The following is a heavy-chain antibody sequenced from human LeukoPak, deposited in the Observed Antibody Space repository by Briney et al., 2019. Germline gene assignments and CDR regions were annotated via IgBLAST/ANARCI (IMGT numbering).Heavy chain of an antibody. J-gene: IGHJ4*02. D-gene: IGHD6-19*01. V-gene: IGHV4-39*07. CDR2: IYYSGST. CDR1: GGSISRSSYC. Sequence: SETLSLTCTVSGGSISRSSYCWGWIRQPPGNGLEWIGSIYYSGSTYYNPSLKSRVTISVDTSKNQFSLKLSSVTAADTAVYYCARGGSGWYPQRYFDYWGQGTLVTVSS. CDR3: ARGGSGWYPQRYFDY.